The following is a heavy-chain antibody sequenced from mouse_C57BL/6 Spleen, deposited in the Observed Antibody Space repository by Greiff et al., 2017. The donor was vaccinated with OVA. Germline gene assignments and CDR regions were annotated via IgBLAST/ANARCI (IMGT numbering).Heavy chain of an antibody. D-gene: IGHD1-1*02. CDR3: ARERGGGKSAWFAY. Sequence: EVQLQQSGPGLVKPSQSLSLTCSVTGYSITSGYYWNWIRQFPGNKLEWMGYISYDGSNNYNPSLKNRISITRDTSKNQFFLKLNSVTTEDTATYYCARERGGGKSAWFAYWGQGTLVTVSA. J-gene: IGHJ3*01. CDR2: ISYDGSN. CDR1: GYSITSGYY. V-gene: IGHV3-6*01.